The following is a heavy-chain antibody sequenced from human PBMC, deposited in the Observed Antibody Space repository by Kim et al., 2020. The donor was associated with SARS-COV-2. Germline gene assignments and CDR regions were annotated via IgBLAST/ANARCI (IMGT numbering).Heavy chain of an antibody. CDR2: IKSDGSST. CDR3: ARDSLLGRYIYD. CDR1: GFNFSDYW. D-gene: IGHD5-18*01. Sequence: GGSLRLSCAASGFNFSDYWMQWVRQAPGKGLVWVSRIKSDGSSTAYADSVKGRFTISRDNAKNTLHLRMNSLRAEDTAVYYCARDSLLGRYIYDWGQGALVTVSS. J-gene: IGHJ4*02. V-gene: IGHV3-74*01.